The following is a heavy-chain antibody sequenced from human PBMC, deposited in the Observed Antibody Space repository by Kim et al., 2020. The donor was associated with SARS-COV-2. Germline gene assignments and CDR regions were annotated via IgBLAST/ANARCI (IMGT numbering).Heavy chain of an antibody. Sequence: GGSLRLSCVASGFTFSNYAMNWVRQAPGKGLEWVSSISANSGNSYYADSVKGRFTISRDNPKNTLYLQMNGLRADDTAIYYCAKSRAGGLYGSGTYGVRDCWGQGTLVTVSS. J-gene: IGHJ4*02. V-gene: IGHV3-23*01. CDR1: GFTFSNYA. CDR3: AKSRAGGLYGSGTYGVRDC. CDR2: ISANSGNS. D-gene: IGHD3-10*01.